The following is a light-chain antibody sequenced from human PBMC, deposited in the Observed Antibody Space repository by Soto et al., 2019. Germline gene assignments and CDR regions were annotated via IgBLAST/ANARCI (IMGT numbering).Light chain of an antibody. Sequence: QSALTQPPSASGTPGQRVTISCSGSSSNIGENPVNWYQQFPGTAPKLLIYSDHQKPSAVPDRFSGSKSGASASLAISGLQSDDEADYYCAAWDDSLDGWVFGGGTQLTVL. J-gene: IGLJ3*02. CDR2: SDH. CDR3: AAWDDSLDGWV. V-gene: IGLV1-44*01. CDR1: SSNIGENP.